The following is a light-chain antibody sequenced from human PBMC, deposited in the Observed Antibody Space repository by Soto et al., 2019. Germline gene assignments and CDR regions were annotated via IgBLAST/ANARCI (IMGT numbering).Light chain of an antibody. Sequence: QSALTQPPSVSGSPGQSVTISCSGTSDDIGGYSFVSWYQQHPGNAPKLIIFDVRKRPSGVPDRFSGSKSGNTASLTISGLQAEDEAHYYCCSYAGSFSVIFGGGTKVTVL. J-gene: IGLJ2*01. V-gene: IGLV2-11*01. CDR2: DVR. CDR1: SDDIGGYSF. CDR3: CSYAGSFSVI.